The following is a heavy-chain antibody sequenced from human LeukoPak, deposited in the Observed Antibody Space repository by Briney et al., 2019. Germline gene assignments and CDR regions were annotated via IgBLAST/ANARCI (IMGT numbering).Heavy chain of an antibody. Sequence: GGSLRLSCAASGFTFSSYSMNWVRQAAGKGLEWVSSISSSSSYIYYADSVKGRFTISRDNAKNSLYLQMNSLRAEDTAVYYCARASQTTYLAFDIWGQGTMVTVSS. CDR2: ISSSSSYI. V-gene: IGHV3-21*01. CDR3: ARASQTTYLAFDI. J-gene: IGHJ3*02. CDR1: GFTFSSYS. D-gene: IGHD4-17*01.